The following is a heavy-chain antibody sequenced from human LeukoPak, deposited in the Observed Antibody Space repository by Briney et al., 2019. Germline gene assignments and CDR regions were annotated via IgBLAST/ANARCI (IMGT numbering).Heavy chain of an antibody. D-gene: IGHD3-9*01. CDR3: AKKRLRYFDWSPDY. V-gene: IGHV3-30*04. CDR2: ISYDGSNE. Sequence: GGSLRLSCAASGFTFSSYEMNWVRQAPGKGLEWVAIISYDGSNEYYADSVKGRFTISRDNSKNTLYLQMNSLRAEDTAVYYCAKKRLRYFDWSPDYWGQGTLVTVSS. CDR1: GFTFSSYE. J-gene: IGHJ4*02.